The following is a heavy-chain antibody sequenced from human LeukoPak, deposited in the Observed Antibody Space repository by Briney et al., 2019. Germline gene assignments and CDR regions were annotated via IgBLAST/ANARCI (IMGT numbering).Heavy chain of an antibody. CDR2: INHSGST. J-gene: IGHJ4*02. CDR3: ARLIVGATDFDY. Sequence: SETLSLTCAVYGGSFSGYYWSWIRQPPGRGLEWIGEINHSGSTSYNPSLKSRVTISVDTSKNQFSLKLSSVTAADTAVYYCARLIVGATDFDYWGQGTLVTVSS. CDR1: GGSFSGYY. V-gene: IGHV4-34*01. D-gene: IGHD1-26*01.